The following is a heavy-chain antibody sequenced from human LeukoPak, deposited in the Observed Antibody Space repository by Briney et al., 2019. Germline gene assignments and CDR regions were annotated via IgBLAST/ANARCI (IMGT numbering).Heavy chain of an antibody. CDR1: GGSFSGYY. CDR2: INHSGST. Sequence: PSETLSLTCAVYGGSFSGYYWSWIRQPPGKGLEWIGEINHSGSTNYNPSLKSRVTISVDTSKNQFSLKLSSVTAADTAVYYCARIADYVWGSYRPTHYYMDVWGKGTTVTVSS. V-gene: IGHV4-34*01. D-gene: IGHD3-16*02. CDR3: ARIADYVWGSYRPTHYYMDV. J-gene: IGHJ6*03.